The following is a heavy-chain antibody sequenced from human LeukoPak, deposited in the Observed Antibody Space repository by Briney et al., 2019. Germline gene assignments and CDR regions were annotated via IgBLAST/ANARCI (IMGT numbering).Heavy chain of an antibody. Sequence: SETLSLTCAVYGGSFSGYYWSWIRQPPGKGLEWIGGINHSGSTNYNPSLKSRVTISVDTSKNQFSLTLSSVAAADTAVYYCARASRKWWPVKTWGQGTLVTVSS. V-gene: IGHV4-34*01. CDR3: ARASRKWWPVKT. D-gene: IGHD2-15*01. J-gene: IGHJ5*02. CDR1: GGSFSGYY. CDR2: INHSGST.